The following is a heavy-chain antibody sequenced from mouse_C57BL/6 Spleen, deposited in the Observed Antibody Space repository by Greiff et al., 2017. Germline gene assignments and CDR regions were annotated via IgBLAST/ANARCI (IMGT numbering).Heavy chain of an antibody. J-gene: IGHJ2*01. Sequence: EVQRVESGPGLVKPSQSLSLTCSVTGYSITSGYYWNWIRQFPGNKLEWMGYISYDGSNNYNPSLKNRISITRDTSKNQFFLKLNSVTTEDTATYYCARWLEDFDYWGQGTTLTVSS. D-gene: IGHD2-2*01. CDR1: GYSITSGYY. CDR3: ARWLEDFDY. CDR2: ISYDGSN. V-gene: IGHV3-6*01.